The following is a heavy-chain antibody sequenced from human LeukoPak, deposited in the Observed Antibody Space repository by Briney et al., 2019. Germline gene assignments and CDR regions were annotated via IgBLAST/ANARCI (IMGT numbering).Heavy chain of an antibody. V-gene: IGHV1-8*01. CDR2: MNPNSGNT. J-gene: IGHJ6*03. Sequence: ASVKVSCKASGYTFTSYDINWVRLATGQGLEWMGWMNPNSGNTGYAQKFQGRVTMTRNTSISTAYMELSSLRSEDTAVYYCARAVYYGSGSYVRNYYYYYMDVWGKGTTVTISS. D-gene: IGHD3-10*01. CDR1: GYTFTSYD. CDR3: ARAVYYGSGSYVRNYYYYYMDV.